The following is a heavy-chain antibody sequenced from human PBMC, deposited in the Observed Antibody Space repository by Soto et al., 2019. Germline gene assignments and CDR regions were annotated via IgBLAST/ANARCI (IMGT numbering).Heavy chain of an antibody. V-gene: IGHV1-58*01. CDR1: GFTFTSSA. CDR3: AADATASPQMVPSDY. D-gene: IGHD2-8*01. J-gene: IGHJ4*02. CDR2: IAVGSGYT. Sequence: SVKVSCKASGFTFTSSAFQWVRQARGQRLEWIGWIAVGSGYTNYAQRFQDRVTLTRDMSTATTYMELSRLTSEDTAIYYCAADATASPQMVPSDYWGQGTLVTVSS.